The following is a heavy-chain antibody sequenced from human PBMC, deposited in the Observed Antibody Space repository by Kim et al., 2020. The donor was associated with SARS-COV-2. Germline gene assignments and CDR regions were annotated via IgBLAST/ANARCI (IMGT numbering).Heavy chain of an antibody. CDR3: AREGYDSSGYQRFDY. CDR1: GGSISSYY. V-gene: IGHV4-59*13. D-gene: IGHD3-22*01. Sequence: SETLSLTCTVSGGSISSYYWSWIRQPPGKGLEWIGYIYYSGSTNYNPSLKSRVTISVDTSKNQFSLKLSSVTAADTAVYYCAREGYDSSGYQRFDYWGQGTLVTVSS. J-gene: IGHJ4*02. CDR2: IYYSGST.